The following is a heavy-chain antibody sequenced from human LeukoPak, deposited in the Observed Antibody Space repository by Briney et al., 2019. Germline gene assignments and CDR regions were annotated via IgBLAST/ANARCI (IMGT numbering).Heavy chain of an antibody. D-gene: IGHD2/OR15-2a*01. CDR1: GYPLTELS. CDR3: ATHVLGPLLNWFDP. V-gene: IGHV1-24*01. Sequence: GASVKVSFKVSGYPLTELSMHWVRQAPGKGREGRGGFDPEDGETIYSQKFQGRVTITEDTSTDTAYQELSSLRSEDTAVYYCATHVLGPLLNWFDPWGQGTLVTVSS. J-gene: IGHJ5*02. CDR2: FDPEDGET.